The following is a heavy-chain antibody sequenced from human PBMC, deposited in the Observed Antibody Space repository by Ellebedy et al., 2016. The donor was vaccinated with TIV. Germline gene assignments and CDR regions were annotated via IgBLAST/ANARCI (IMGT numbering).Heavy chain of an antibody. D-gene: IGHD2-21*02. CDR3: GTGDWTFLGMDV. V-gene: IGHV1-24*01. CDR1: GYTLTEVT. J-gene: IGHJ6*02. Sequence: ASVKVSXKVSGYTLTEVTIHWVRQAPGKGLEWMGGIDPEDGKTIYAQKFQGRVTMTEDTFTDTVYLELSSLRSEDSAVYYCGTGDWTFLGMDVWGPGTTVTVSS. CDR2: IDPEDGKT.